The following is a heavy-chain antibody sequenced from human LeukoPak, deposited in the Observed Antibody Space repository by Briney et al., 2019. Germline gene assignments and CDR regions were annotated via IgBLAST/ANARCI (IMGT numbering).Heavy chain of an antibody. Sequence: PGGSLRLSCAASGFTFDDYAMHRVRQAPGKGLEWVSGISWNSGSIGYADSVKGRFTISRDNAKNSLYLQMNSLRAEDTALYYCAKDKDSSGYYYVYFDYWGQGTLVTVSS. V-gene: IGHV3-9*01. D-gene: IGHD3-22*01. J-gene: IGHJ4*02. CDR2: ISWNSGSI. CDR3: AKDKDSSGYYYVYFDY. CDR1: GFTFDDYA.